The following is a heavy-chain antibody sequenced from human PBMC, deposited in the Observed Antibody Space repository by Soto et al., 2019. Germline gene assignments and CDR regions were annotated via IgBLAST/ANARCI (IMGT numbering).Heavy chain of an antibody. V-gene: IGHV1-18*01. CDR3: ASDRGSYALDY. CDR1: GYTFTSSG. Sequence: QVQLLQSGAAVKKPGASVKVSCKASGYTFTSSGISWVRQAPGQGLEWMGWISANNGNTNYAQKLQGRVTMTTDTATSTAYMDLRSLKSDYTAVYYCASDRGSYALDYWGQGTLVTVSS. J-gene: IGHJ4*02. CDR2: ISANNGNT. D-gene: IGHD1-26*01.